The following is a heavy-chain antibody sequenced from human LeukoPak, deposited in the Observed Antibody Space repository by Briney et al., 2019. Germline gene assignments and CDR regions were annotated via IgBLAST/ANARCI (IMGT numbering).Heavy chain of an antibody. CDR1: GYTFTSYA. CDR2: INAGNGNT. CDR3: ARDRDCSSTSCYITRIAAGPGPFDP. J-gene: IGHJ5*02. Sequence: ASVTVSCKASGYTFTSYAMHWVRQAPGQRLEWMGWINAGNGNTKYSQKFQGRVTITRDTSASTAYMELSSLRSEDTAVYYCARDRDCSSTSCYITRIAAGPGPFDPWGQGTLVTVSS. D-gene: IGHD2-2*02. V-gene: IGHV1-3*01.